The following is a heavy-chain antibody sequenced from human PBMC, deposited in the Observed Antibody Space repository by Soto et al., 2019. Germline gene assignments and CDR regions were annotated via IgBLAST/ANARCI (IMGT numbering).Heavy chain of an antibody. J-gene: IGHJ6*02. CDR3: AREAPHYGMDV. CDR2: IWYDGNNK. CDR1: GFTFSSYG. V-gene: IGHV3-33*01. Sequence: QVQLVESGGGVVQPGRSLRLSCAASGFTFSSYGMHWVRQAPGKGLEWVAVIWYDGNNKYYADSVKGRFTISRDNSKNTLYLQMNSLRAEYTAVYYCAREAPHYGMDVWGQGTTVTVSS.